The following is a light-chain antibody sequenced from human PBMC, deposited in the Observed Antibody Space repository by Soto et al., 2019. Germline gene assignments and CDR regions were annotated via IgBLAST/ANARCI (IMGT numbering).Light chain of an antibody. J-gene: IGLJ3*02. CDR1: KFDIGRYNY. CDR2: EVS. Sequence: QSALTQPASVSGSPGQTITISCAGTKFDIGRYNYVSWYQQHPGKAPQLIIYEVSKRPSGVPDRFSGSKSGSTAFLTVSGLQAEDEADYFCSSFAGSHNLLFGGGTQLTVL. V-gene: IGLV2-8*01. CDR3: SSFAGSHNLL.